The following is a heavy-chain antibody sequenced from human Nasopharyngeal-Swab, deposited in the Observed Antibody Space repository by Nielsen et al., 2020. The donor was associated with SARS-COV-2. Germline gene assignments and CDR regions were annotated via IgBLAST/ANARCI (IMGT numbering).Heavy chain of an antibody. Sequence: ASVKVSCKASGYTFTSYYMHWVRQAPGQGLEWMGIINPSGGSTSYAQKFQGRVTMTRDTSTSTVYMELSSLRSEDTAVYYCARDGKIIAVRPYYYYMDVWGKGTTVTVSS. D-gene: IGHD6-6*01. V-gene: IGHV1-46*01. J-gene: IGHJ6*03. CDR3: ARDGKIIAVRPYYYYMDV. CDR2: INPSGGST. CDR1: GYTFTSYY.